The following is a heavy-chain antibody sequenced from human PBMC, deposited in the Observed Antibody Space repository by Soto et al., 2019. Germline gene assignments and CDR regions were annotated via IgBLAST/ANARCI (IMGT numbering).Heavy chain of an antibody. CDR1: GGTFSSYA. V-gene: IGHV1-69*13. CDR2: IIPIFGTA. CDR3: ARERSAKVVTRSPGRAV. D-gene: IGHD2-15*01. J-gene: IGHJ6*01. Sequence: SVKVACTASGGTFSSYAISWVRQAPGQGLEWMGGIIPIFGTANYAQKFQGRVTITADESTSTAYMELSSLRSGDTAVYYCARERSAKVVTRSPGRAVWGQRPKLTVS.